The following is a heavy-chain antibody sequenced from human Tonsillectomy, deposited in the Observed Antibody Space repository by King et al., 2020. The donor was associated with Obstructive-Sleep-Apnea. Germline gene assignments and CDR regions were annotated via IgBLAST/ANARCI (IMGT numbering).Heavy chain of an antibody. V-gene: IGHV3-30-3*01. J-gene: IGHJ4*02. Sequence: VQLVESGGGVVQPGRSLRLSCAASGFTFSSYALHWVRQAPGKGLEWVAVVSYDGTEKYFADSVKGRFTISRDNSKNTMYLQMNSLGIEDTAIYFCARAGGVRWDYCDYWGQGSLVTVSS. CDR3: ARAGGVRWDYCDY. CDR2: VSYDGTEK. CDR1: GFTFSSYA. D-gene: IGHD3-16*01.